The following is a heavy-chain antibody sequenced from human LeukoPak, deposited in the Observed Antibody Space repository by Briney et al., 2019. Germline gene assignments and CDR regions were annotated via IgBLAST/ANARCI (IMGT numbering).Heavy chain of an antibody. CDR3: AKPHFDD. J-gene: IGHJ4*02. V-gene: IGHV3-30*02. Sequence: SGGSLRLSCEASGFTFTTYGMHWVRQAPGKGLEWVAFIRYDGSNKYYADSVKGRFTISRDNSKNTLYLQMNSLRAGDTAVYYCAKPHFDDWGQGTLVTVSS. CDR1: GFTFTTYG. CDR2: IRYDGSNK.